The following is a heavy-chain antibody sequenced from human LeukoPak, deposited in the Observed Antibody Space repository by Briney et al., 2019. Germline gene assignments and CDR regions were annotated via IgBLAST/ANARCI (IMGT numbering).Heavy chain of an antibody. D-gene: IGHD4-17*01. J-gene: IGHJ6*03. CDR3: ARGSTVTTIPYFYYFMDV. V-gene: IGHV1-2*02. Sequence: ASVKVSCKASGYTFTDYYIHWVRQAPGQGLEWMGWINPNSGGTNYAQKFQGRVTMTRDTSISTAYMELSRLRSDDTAVYYCARGSTVTTIPYFYYFMDVWGKGTTVTVSS. CDR2: INPNSGGT. CDR1: GYTFTDYY.